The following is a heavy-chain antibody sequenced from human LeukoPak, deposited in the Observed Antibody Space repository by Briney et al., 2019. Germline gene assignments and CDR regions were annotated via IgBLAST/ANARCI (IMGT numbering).Heavy chain of an antibody. J-gene: IGHJ4*02. CDR3: ARKAQYNGHYPLDY. CDR2: ISHDVKTT. Sequence: GGSLRLSCVASGFSFSDSVIHWVRQAPGKGLEWVAVISHDVKTTYYADSVKGRFTISRDSSKNTLFLQMNSLRAEDTALYFCARKAQYNGHYPLDYWGQGTLVTVSS. D-gene: IGHD1-7*01. CDR1: GFSFSDSV. V-gene: IGHV3-30*04.